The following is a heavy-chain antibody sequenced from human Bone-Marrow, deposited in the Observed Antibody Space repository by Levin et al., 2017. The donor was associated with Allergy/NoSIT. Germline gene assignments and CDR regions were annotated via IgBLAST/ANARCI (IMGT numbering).Heavy chain of an antibody. D-gene: IGHD3-10*01. CDR2: IYFRGTT. V-gene: IGHV4-39*07. J-gene: IGHJ4*02. CDR3: ATVASGSYSDY. Sequence: SETLSLTCTVSGASIMSNDYYWSWFRQPPGKGLQWIGNIYFRGTTYYNPSLKGRVTMSVDTSENHFSLKLNSVTAADTAVYYCATVASGSYSDYWGQGTLVTVSS. CDR1: GASIMSNDYY.